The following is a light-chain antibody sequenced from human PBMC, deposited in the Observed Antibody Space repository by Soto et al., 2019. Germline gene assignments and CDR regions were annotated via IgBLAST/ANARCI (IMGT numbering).Light chain of an antibody. J-gene: IGKJ2*01. CDR2: WAS. CDR3: QQYYSTPYT. CDR1: QSVFYSSNTKNY. V-gene: IGKV4-1*01. Sequence: DIVMTQSPDSLAVSLGERATINCKSSQSVFYSSNTKNYLAWYQQKPGQPPKLLIYWASTRESGVPDRFSGSGSGTDFTLTISSLQAEDVAVDACQQYYSTPYTFGQGTKLESK.